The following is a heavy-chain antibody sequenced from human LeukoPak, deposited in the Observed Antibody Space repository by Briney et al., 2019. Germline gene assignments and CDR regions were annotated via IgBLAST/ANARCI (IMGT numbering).Heavy chain of an antibody. V-gene: IGHV3-20*04. D-gene: IGHD3-10*01. Sequence: GGSLRLSCAASGFTFDDYGMSWVRQAPGKGLEWVSGISWNSGTIGYEVSVKGRFTISRDNAKNTLYLQMNSLRAEDTAVYYCAREATMVRGVIRYYYMDVWGKGTTVTISS. J-gene: IGHJ6*03. CDR3: AREATMVRGVIRYYYMDV. CDR1: GFTFDDYG. CDR2: ISWNSGTI.